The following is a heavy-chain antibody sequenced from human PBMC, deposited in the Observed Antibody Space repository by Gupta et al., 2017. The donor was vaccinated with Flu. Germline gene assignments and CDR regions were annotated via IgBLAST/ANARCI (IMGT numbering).Heavy chain of an antibody. D-gene: IGHD1-14*01. CDR2: IRNKANSYTT. CDR1: GFTFSEHY. Sequence: EVRLVESGGGLVQPGGSPRLSCVVSGFTFSEHYMDWIRQAPGKGLEWVGRIRNKANSYTTEYAASVKDRFTITRDDSKDSLYLQMNSLNNGDTAVYYCSRGETGPSPPGRNDCWGQGTLVTASS. CDR3: SRGETGPSPPGRNDC. J-gene: IGHJ4*02. V-gene: IGHV3-72*01.